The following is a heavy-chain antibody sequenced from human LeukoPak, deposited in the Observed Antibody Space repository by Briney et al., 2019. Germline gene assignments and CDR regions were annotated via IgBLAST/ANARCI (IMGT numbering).Heavy chain of an antibody. Sequence: SETLSLTCTVSGGFISGSYYYWGWIRQPPGKGLEWIGSLHYSGNTLYNPSLKSRISISVDTSKNQFSLKLSSVTAADTAVYYCARGLDSSGSRFPYYYYYGMDVWGQGTTVTVSS. CDR1: GGFISGSYYY. D-gene: IGHD3-22*01. CDR3: ARGLDSSGSRFPYYYYYGMDV. V-gene: IGHV4-39*07. CDR2: LHYSGNT. J-gene: IGHJ6*02.